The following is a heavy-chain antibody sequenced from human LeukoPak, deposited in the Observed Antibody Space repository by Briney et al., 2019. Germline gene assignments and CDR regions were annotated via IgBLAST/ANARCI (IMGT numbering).Heavy chain of an antibody. CDR1: GYTFTDYY. D-gene: IGHD3-16*01. V-gene: IGHV1-2*02. CDR3: ARDGLRIQDRDPYYYYYYMDV. Sequence: ASVKVSCKASGYTFTDYYMHWVRQAPGQGLEWMGWINLNSGGTNYAQRFQGRVTMTRDTSIDTVYMELSRLRSDDTAVYYCARDGLRIQDRDPYYYYYYMDVWGKGTTVTVSS. J-gene: IGHJ6*03. CDR2: INLNSGGT.